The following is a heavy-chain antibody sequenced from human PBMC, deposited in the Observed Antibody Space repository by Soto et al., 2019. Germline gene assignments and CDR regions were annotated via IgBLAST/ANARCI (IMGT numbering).Heavy chain of an antibody. Sequence: PGGSLRLSCAASGVPFGTYSMNWVRQAPGKGLEWISYIDTSSTTIHYADSVRGRFTISRDNAKNSLYLQMNSLRDEDTAVYYCAIIAYGSGTYFSAYWGQGTLVTVSS. V-gene: IGHV3-48*02. D-gene: IGHD3-10*01. CDR1: GVPFGTYS. J-gene: IGHJ4*02. CDR2: IDTSSTTI. CDR3: AIIAYGSGTYFSAY.